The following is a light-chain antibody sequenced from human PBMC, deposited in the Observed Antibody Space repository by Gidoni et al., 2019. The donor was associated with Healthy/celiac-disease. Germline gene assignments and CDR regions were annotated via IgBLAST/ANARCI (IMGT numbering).Light chain of an antibody. CDR3: QQRSNWHPNX. CDR2: DAS. J-gene: IGKJ2*01. CDR1: QGVSSY. Sequence: EIVLTQSPATLSLSPGERATLSCRASQGVSSYLAWYQQKPGQAPRLLIYDASNRATGIPARFSGSGPGTDFTLTISSLEPEDFAVYYCQQRSNWHPNXFXQGTKLEIK. V-gene: IGKV3D-11*01.